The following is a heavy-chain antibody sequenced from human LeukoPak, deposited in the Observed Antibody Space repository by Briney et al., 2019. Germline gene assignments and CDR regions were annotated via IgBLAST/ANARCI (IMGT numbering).Heavy chain of an antibody. J-gene: IGHJ4*02. V-gene: IGHV4-30-4*07. CDR1: GVSISSGGFS. CDR3: VRGFDYGFYD. CDR2: LYYSGST. Sequence: SQTLSLTCAVSGVSISSGGFSWSWIRQAPGKGLEWLGFLYYSGSTHYNPSLKSRSTILVDTSKNQFFLNLSSVTAADTAVYYCVRGFDYGFYDWGQGTLVTVSS. D-gene: IGHD4-17*01.